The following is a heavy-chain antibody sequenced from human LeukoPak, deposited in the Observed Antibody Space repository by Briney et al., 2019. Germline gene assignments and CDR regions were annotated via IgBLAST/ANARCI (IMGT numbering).Heavy chain of an antibody. Sequence: SETLSLTCTVSGGSVSSGSYYWSWIRQPPGKGLEWIGSIYYSGSTYYNPSLKSRVTISVDTSKNQFSLKLSSVTAADTAVYYCASHVSSSWYSWFDPWGQGTLVTVSS. V-gene: IGHV4-39*01. D-gene: IGHD6-13*01. CDR3: ASHVSSSWYSWFDP. J-gene: IGHJ5*02. CDR1: GGSVSSGSYY. CDR2: IYYSGST.